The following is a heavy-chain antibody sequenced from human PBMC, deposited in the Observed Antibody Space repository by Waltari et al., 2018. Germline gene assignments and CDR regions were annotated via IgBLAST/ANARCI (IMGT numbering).Heavy chain of an antibody. D-gene: IGHD1-26*01. J-gene: IGHJ3*01. CDR1: GGSFGTYG. V-gene: IGHV1-69*12. CDR3: AKRIVGGPFDV. Sequence: QVHLVQSGAEVRKPGSSVKVSCEASGGSFGTYGISWVRQAPGQGLEWMAGIIPIFGTPNYAQKFQGRVTVAADELTTTVYMELSSLRSDDTAVYFCAKRIVGGPFDVWGQGTMDTVSS. CDR2: IIPIFGTP.